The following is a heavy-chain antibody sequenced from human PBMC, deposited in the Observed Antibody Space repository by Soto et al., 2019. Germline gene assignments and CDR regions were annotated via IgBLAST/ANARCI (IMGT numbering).Heavy chain of an antibody. CDR1: GGSISSSTSY. D-gene: IGHD1-26*01. CDR3: ARLSSGSRHPGVDY. V-gene: IGHV4-39*02. J-gene: IGHJ4*02. Sequence: QLQLQESGPGLVKPSETLSLTCTVSGGSISSSTSYWGWVRQPPGKGLAWIASIYDGGNSHYPLSLRGQVTVSVDTSKTHPSVKPSSVTAADPDVYYCARLSSGSRHPGVDYWGQGTLVTVSS. CDR2: IYDGGNS.